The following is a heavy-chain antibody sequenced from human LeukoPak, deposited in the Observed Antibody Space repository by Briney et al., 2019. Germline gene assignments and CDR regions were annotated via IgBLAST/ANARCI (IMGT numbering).Heavy chain of an antibody. D-gene: IGHD2-15*01. CDR3: ASQGAGGYCSGGSCLHFDY. V-gene: IGHV5-51*01. Sequence: GESLKISCKGSGYSFTSYWIGWVRQMPGKGLEWMGIIYPGDSDTRYSPSFQGQVTISADKSISTAYLQWSSLKASDTAMYYCASQGAGGYCSGGSCLHFDYWGQGTLVTVSS. CDR2: IYPGDSDT. CDR1: GYSFTSYW. J-gene: IGHJ4*02.